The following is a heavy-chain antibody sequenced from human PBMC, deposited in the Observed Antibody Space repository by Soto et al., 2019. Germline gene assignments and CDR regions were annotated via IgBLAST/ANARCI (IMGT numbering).Heavy chain of an antibody. J-gene: IGHJ3*02. V-gene: IGHV4-4*02. CDR2: IYHSGST. CDR3: ARRRITMIVVVYDAFDI. Sequence: PSETLSLTCAVSVGSISSSYWWSWVRQPPGKGLEWIGEIYHSGSTNYNPSLKSRVTISVDKSKNQFSLKLSSVTAADTAVYYCARRRITMIVVVYDAFDIWGQGTMVTVSS. CDR1: VGSISSSYW. D-gene: IGHD3-22*01.